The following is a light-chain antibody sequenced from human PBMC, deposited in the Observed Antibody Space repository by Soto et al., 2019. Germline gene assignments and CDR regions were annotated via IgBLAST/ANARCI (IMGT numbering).Light chain of an antibody. CDR2: EVN. J-gene: IGLJ1*01. V-gene: IGLV2-8*01. Sequence: QSALTQPPSASGSPGQSVTISCTGTNDDIGGYTYVSWHQRLPAKAPKLMIYEVNKRPSGIPDRFSGSKSGNTASLTVTGLQPEDEAEYFCSSYSRSLNYVFGSGTKVTVL. CDR1: NDDIGGYTY. CDR3: SSYSRSLNYV.